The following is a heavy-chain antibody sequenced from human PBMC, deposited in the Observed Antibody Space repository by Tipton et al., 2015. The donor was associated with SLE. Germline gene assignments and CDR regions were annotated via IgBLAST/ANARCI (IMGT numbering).Heavy chain of an antibody. CDR1: GGSITSKSW. CDR3: ARDAGLVGTGATPLGN. CDR2: IYYTGSI. D-gene: IGHD5-24*01. J-gene: IGHJ4*02. Sequence: TLSLTCFVSGGSITSKSWWSWVRQPPGKGLEWIGQIYYTGSIRQNPSLRSRVTVSVDRGKNQFSLSLTSVTAADTAVYYCARDAGLVGTGATPLGNWGQGIPVTVSS. V-gene: IGHV4-4*02.